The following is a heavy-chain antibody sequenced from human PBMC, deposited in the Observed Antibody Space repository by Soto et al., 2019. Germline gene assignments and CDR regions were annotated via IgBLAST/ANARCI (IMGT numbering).Heavy chain of an antibody. CDR3: AKDHSGYSGYDYRPLDY. V-gene: IGHV3-30*18. J-gene: IGHJ4*02. CDR1: GFTFSSYG. CDR2: ISYDGSNK. D-gene: IGHD5-12*01. Sequence: GGSLRLSCAASGFTFSSYGMHWVRQAPGKGLEWVAVISYDGSNKYYADSVKGRFTISRDNSKNTLYLQMNSLRAEDTAVYYCAKDHSGYSGYDYRPLDYWGQGTLVTVSS.